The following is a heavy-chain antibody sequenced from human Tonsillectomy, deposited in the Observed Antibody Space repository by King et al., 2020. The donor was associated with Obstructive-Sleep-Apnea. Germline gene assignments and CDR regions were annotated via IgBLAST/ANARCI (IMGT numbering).Heavy chain of an antibody. V-gene: IGHV3-23*04. J-gene: IGHJ4*02. CDR3: AKDIINYDSLTGPVDY. CDR2: ISGSGGGA. Sequence: VQLVESGGGLVQPGGSLRLSCAGSGFTFRSYAMSWVRQAPGKGLEWVSGISGSGGGAYYADSVKGRFTISRDNPKNTLYLQMNSLRAEDTAVYYCAKDIINYDSLTGPVDYWGQGTLVTVSS. CDR1: GFTFRSYA. D-gene: IGHD3-9*01.